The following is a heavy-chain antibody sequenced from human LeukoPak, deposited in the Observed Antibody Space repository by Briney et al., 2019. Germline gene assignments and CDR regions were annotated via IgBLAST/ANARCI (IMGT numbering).Heavy chain of an antibody. CDR1: GGSFSGYY. Sequence: ETLSLTCAVYGGSFSGYYWSWIRQAPGKGLVWVSRINSDGSSTSYADSVKGRFTISRDNAKNTLYLQMNSLRAEDTAVYYCARGGHCSSTSCPHEWYYYYGMDVWGQGTTVTVSS. CDR3: ARGGHCSSTSCPHEWYYYYGMDV. V-gene: IGHV3-74*01. CDR2: INSDGSST. J-gene: IGHJ6*02. D-gene: IGHD2-2*01.